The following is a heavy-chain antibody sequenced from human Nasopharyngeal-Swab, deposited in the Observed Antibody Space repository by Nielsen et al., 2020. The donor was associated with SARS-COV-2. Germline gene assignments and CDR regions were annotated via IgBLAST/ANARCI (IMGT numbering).Heavy chain of an antibody. CDR1: GYTFSSYG. V-gene: IGHV1-18*01. J-gene: IGHJ4*02. CDR2: ISPYNDYT. Sequence: ASVKVSCKTSGYTFSSYGIAWVRQAPGQRLEWLGWISPYNDYTHYAQKFQGSVTMTSDTSTSTAYLELRSLTSDDTAVYYCASELWVGLFDYWGQGTLVTVSS. CDR3: ASELWVGLFDY. D-gene: IGHD1-26*01.